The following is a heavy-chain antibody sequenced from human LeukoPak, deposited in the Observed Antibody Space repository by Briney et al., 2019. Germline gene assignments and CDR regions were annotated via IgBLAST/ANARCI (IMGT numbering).Heavy chain of an antibody. V-gene: IGHV1-8*01. J-gene: IGHJ4*02. CDR3: ARVGLAVAGPYFDY. CDR1: GYTLTSYD. D-gene: IGHD6-19*01. Sequence: GASVKVSCKASGYTLTSYDINWVRQATGQGLEWMGWMNPNSGNTGYAQKFQGRVTTTRNTSISTAYMELSSLRSEDTAVYYCARVGLAVAGPYFDYWGQGTLVTVSS. CDR2: MNPNSGNT.